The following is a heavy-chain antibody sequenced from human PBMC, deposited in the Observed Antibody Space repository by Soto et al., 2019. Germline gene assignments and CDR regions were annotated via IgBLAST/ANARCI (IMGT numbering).Heavy chain of an antibody. CDR2: ISAYNGNT. CDR1: GYTFTSYG. V-gene: IGHV1-18*01. D-gene: IGHD3-9*01. CDR3: ARAPDILTGYYYYMDV. Sequence: ASVKVSCKASGYTFTSYGISWVRQAPGQGLEWMGWISAYNGNTNYAQKLQGRVTMTTDTSTSTAYMELRSLRSDDTAVYYCARAPDILTGYYYYMDVRGKGTTVTVSS. J-gene: IGHJ6*03.